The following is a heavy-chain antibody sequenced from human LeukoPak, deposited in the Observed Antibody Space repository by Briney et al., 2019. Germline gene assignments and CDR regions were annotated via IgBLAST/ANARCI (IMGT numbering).Heavy chain of an antibody. Sequence: SETLSLTCTVSGGSITTSSYSWVWIRQPPGKGLEWIGSIYYRGSTYINPSLKSRVTMSVDTSKNHFSLQLSSVTAADTAVFYCARHPTHYDSTVLLAFDIWGLGTMVTVSS. V-gene: IGHV4-39*01. CDR3: ARHPTHYDSTVLLAFDI. CDR1: GGSITTSSYS. J-gene: IGHJ3*02. CDR2: IYYRGST. D-gene: IGHD3-22*01.